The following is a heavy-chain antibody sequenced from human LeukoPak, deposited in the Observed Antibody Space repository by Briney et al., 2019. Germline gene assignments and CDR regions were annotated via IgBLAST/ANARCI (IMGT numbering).Heavy chain of an antibody. CDR2: ISAYNGNT. CDR1: GYTFTTYG. J-gene: IGHJ4*02. V-gene: IGHV1-18*01. Sequence: ASVKVSCKASGYTFTTYGISWVRQAPGQGLEWMGWISAYNGNTNYAQEVQGRVTMTTDTSTTTAYMELRSLRSDDTAVYYCARDCSGGSCYFDYWGQGTLVTVSS. CDR3: ARDCSGGSCYFDY. D-gene: IGHD2-15*01.